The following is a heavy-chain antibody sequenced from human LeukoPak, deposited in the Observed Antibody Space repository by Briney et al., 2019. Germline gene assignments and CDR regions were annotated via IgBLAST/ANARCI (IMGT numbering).Heavy chain of an antibody. D-gene: IGHD3-3*01. CDR2: INPSGGST. CDR1: GYTFTSYY. Sequence: AAVKVSCKASGYTFTSYYIHWVRQAPGQGLEWMGIINPSGGSTSYAQKFQGRVTMTRDMSTSTVYMELSSLRSEDTAVYYCARSYRFLEWLLLSASGAFDIWGQGTMVTVSS. CDR3: ARSYRFLEWLLLSASGAFDI. J-gene: IGHJ3*02. V-gene: IGHV1-46*01.